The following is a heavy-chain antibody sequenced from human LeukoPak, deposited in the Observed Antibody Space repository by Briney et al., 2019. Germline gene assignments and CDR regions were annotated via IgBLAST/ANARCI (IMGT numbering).Heavy chain of an antibody. CDR3: ARTPGYSYGLRYFDY. D-gene: IGHD5-18*01. J-gene: IGHJ4*02. Sequence: SETLCLTCTVSGGSISIYYWSGIRQPPGKGLEWIGYIYYSGSTNYNPSLKSRVTISVDTSKNQFSLKLSSVTAADTAVYYCARTPGYSYGLRYFDYWGQGTLVTVSS. CDR1: GGSISIYY. V-gene: IGHV4-59*01. CDR2: IYYSGST.